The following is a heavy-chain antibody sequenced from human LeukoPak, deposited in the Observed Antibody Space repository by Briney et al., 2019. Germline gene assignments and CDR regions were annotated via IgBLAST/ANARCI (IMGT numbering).Heavy chain of an antibody. CDR1: GFTFSSYG. J-gene: IGHJ4*02. D-gene: IGHD3-22*01. Sequence: GGSLRLSCAASGFTFSSYGMHWVRQAPGKGLEWVAVISYDGSNKYYADSVKGRFTISRDNSKNTLYLQMNSLRVEDTAVYYCATLPYYCDSSGSYYFDYWGQGTLVTVSS. CDR3: ATLPYYCDSSGSYYFDY. V-gene: IGHV3-30*03. CDR2: ISYDGSNK.